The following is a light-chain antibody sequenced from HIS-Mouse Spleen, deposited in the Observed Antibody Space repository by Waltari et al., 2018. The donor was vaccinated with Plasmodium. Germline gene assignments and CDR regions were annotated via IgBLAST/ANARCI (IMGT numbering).Light chain of an antibody. CDR3: CSYAGSSTYV. V-gene: IGLV2-23*01. Sequence: QSALTQPASVSGSPGQSITISCTGTSSDVGRYNLVSLYQQHPGKDPKLMIFEGSKRPSGVSNRFAGSKSGNTAYLTISGLQAEDEADYYCCSYAGSSTYVFGTGTKVTVL. CDR2: EGS. CDR1: SSDVGRYNL. J-gene: IGLJ1*01.